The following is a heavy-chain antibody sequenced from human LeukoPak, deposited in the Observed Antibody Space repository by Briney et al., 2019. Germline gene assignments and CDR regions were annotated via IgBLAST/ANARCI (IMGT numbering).Heavy chain of an antibody. J-gene: IGHJ4*02. Sequence: GESLKISCKGLGYGFSSYWNAWVRQRPGKGLEWMGIIYPGGSETRYDPSFQGQATISADSSTSTAYLQWSSLRASDTAMYYCARASRDGYNQNFDHWGQGTLVTVSS. V-gene: IGHV5-51*01. D-gene: IGHD5-24*01. CDR2: IYPGGSET. CDR3: ARASRDGYNQNFDH. CDR1: GYGFSSYW.